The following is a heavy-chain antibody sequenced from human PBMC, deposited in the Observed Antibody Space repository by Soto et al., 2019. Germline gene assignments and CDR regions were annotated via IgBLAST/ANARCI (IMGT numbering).Heavy chain of an antibody. V-gene: IGHV3-21*01. CDR2: ISSSSSYI. D-gene: IGHD3-22*01. J-gene: IGHJ3*02. CDR3: ARETLYYYDSSGYYPDAFDI. Sequence: EVQLVESGGGLVQPGRSLRLSCAASGFTFSSYSMNWVRQAPGKGLEWVSSISSSSSYIYYADSVKGRFTISRDNAKNSLYLQMNSLRAEDTAVYYCARETLYYYDSSGYYPDAFDIWGQGTMVTVSS. CDR1: GFTFSSYS.